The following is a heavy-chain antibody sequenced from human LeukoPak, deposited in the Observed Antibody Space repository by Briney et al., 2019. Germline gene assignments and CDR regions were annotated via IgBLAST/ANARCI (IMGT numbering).Heavy chain of an antibody. CDR2: INNSGST. J-gene: IGHJ5*02. D-gene: IGHD3-10*01. CDR3: ARQTYYYGSGSSYIGWFDP. CDR1: GVTFSGYY. V-gene: IGHV4-34*01. Sequence: SETLSLTCAVYGVTFSGYYWSWIRQPPGKGLEWIGEINNSGSTNYHPSLKSRVTTSVATSKNQFSLKLSSVTGADTSVYYCARQTYYYGSGSSYIGWFDPWGQGTLVTVSS.